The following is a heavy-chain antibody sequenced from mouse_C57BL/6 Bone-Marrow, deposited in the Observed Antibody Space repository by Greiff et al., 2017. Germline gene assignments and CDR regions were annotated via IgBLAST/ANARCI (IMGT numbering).Heavy chain of an antibody. CDR3: AEGSLFDY. J-gene: IGHJ2*01. V-gene: IGHV1-72*01. CDR2: IDPNSGGT. CDR1: GYTFTSYW. Sequence: VQLQQPGAELVKPGPSVSLSCKASGYTFTSYWLHWVKQRPGRGLALIGRIDPNSGGTKSNEKFKSKATLTVDKPSSTAYMQLSSLTSEDSAVYYCAEGSLFDYWGQGTTLTVSS.